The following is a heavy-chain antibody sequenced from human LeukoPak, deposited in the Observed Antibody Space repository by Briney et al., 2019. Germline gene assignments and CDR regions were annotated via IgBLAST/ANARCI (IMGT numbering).Heavy chain of an antibody. Sequence: SQTLSLTCTVSGGSISSGSYYWSWIRQPAGKGLEWIGRIYTSGSTNYNPSLKSRVTISVDTSKNQFSLKLSSVTAADTAVYYCARYIIALFSGAYDSSGYIDYWGQGTLVTVSS. CDR2: IYTSGST. D-gene: IGHD3-22*01. V-gene: IGHV4-61*02. CDR1: GGSISSGSYY. CDR3: ARYIIALFSGAYDSSGYIDY. J-gene: IGHJ4*02.